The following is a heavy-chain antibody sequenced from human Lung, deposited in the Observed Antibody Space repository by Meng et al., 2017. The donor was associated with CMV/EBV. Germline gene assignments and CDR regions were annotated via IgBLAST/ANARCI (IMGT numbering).Heavy chain of an antibody. D-gene: IGHD6-19*01. CDR1: GYTFTSSS. V-gene: IGHV7-4-1*01. CDR2: ININTGNP. Sequence: VRLVTAGVWLKRPGDSVKVSCQAAGYTFTSSSMNWVRHAPGQGLEWMGWININTGNPTYAQGFTGRFVFSLDTSVSTAYLQIDSLKADDTAVYYCARGNGWRFDYWGQGTLVTVSS. J-gene: IGHJ4*02. CDR3: ARGNGWRFDY.